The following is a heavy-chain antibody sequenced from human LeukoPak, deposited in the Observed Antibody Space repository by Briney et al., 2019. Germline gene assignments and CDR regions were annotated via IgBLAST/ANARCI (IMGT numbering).Heavy chain of an antibody. J-gene: IGHJ4*02. Sequence: QPGGSLRLSCVASGFTFSAYAMHWARQAPGKGLEWVAVISYDGSNKYYADSVKGRFTISRDNSKNTLYLQMNSLRAEDTAVYYCARDFEPIAVAYWGQGTVVTVSS. D-gene: IGHD6-19*01. CDR1: GFTFSAYA. CDR2: ISYDGSNK. CDR3: ARDFEPIAVAY. V-gene: IGHV3-30-3*01.